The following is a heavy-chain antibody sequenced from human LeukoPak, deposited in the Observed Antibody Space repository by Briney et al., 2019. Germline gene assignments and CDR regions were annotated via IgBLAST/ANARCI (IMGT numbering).Heavy chain of an antibody. J-gene: IGHJ6*03. Sequence: GGSLRLSCAASGFTFSSYSMNWVRQAPGRGLEWVSSISSSSRYIYHADSVKGRFTISRDNANNSLYLQINSLRAEDTSVYYYARDREDIVVVPAAKYYYYYMDVWGKGTTVTASS. CDR1: GFTFSSYS. V-gene: IGHV3-21*01. D-gene: IGHD2-2*01. CDR3: ARDREDIVVVPAAKYYYYYMDV. CDR2: ISSSSRYI.